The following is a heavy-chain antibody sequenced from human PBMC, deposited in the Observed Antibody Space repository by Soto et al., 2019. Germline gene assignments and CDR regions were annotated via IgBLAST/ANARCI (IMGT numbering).Heavy chain of an antibody. V-gene: IGHV3-23*01. D-gene: IGHD1-26*01. Sequence: PGGSLRLSCAASGFTFSSYAMSWVRQAPGKGLEWVSAISGSGGSTYYADSVKGRFTISRDNSKNTLYLQMNSLRAEDTAVYYCAKHIGRGRRPPTPFDLWGQGTPVTVSS. CDR1: GFTFSSYA. J-gene: IGHJ4*02. CDR3: AKHIGRGRRPPTPFDL. CDR2: ISGSGGST.